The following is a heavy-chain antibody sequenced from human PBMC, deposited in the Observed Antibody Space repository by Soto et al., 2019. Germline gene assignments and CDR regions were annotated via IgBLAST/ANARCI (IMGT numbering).Heavy chain of an antibody. D-gene: IGHD5-18*01. J-gene: IGHJ4*02. CDR3: AKNGQYTAMAWDDY. CDR1: GFTFSSYA. CDR2: ISGGGGAT. V-gene: IGHV3-23*01. Sequence: EVQLLESGGGLVQPGGSLRLSCAASGFTFSSYAMSWVRQAPGKGLEWVSVISGGGGATYYADSVKGRFTISRDNSKNTLYLQMNSLRAEDTDVYYCAKNGQYTAMAWDDYWGQGTLVTVSS.